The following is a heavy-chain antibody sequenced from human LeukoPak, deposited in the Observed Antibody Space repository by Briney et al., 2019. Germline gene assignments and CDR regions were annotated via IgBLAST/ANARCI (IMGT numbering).Heavy chain of an antibody. Sequence: PSETLSLTCTVSGFSIRTAYYWGWIRQPPGKGLEWIGCIFHGGSTYYNPSLRSRVTISVDTSKNQFSLKLSSVTAADTAVYYCARVGCSGTTCCYYYMDVWGRGTTVTVSS. J-gene: IGHJ6*03. CDR2: IFHGGST. D-gene: IGHD2-2*01. V-gene: IGHV4-38-2*02. CDR1: GFSIRTAYY. CDR3: ARVGCSGTTCCYYYMDV.